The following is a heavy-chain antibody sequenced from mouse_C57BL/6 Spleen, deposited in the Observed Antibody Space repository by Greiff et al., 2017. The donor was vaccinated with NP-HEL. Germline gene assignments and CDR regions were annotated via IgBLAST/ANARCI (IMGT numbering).Heavy chain of an antibody. CDR3: ARSIYDGYYDAMDY. Sequence: QVQLQQSGAELARPGASVKLSCKASGYTFTSYGISWVKQRTGQGLEWIGEIYPRRGNTYYNEKFKGKATLTADKSSSTAYMELRSLTSEDSAVYFCARSIYDGYYDAMDYWGQGTSVTVSS. J-gene: IGHJ4*01. CDR1: GYTFTSYG. D-gene: IGHD2-3*01. V-gene: IGHV1-81*01. CDR2: IYPRRGNT.